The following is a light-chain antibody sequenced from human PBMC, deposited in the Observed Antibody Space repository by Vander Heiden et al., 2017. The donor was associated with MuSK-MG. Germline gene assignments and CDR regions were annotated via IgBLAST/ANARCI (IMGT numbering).Light chain of an antibody. CDR1: QSVLYSSNNKNY. V-gene: IGKV4-1*01. CDR2: WAS. Sequence: DIVMTQSPESLAVSLGERATINCKSSQSVLYSSNNKNYLAWYQQKPGQPPKLLIYWASTRESGVPDRVSGSGSGTDFTLTISSLQAEDVAVYYCQQYYSTPLTFGPGTKVDIK. J-gene: IGKJ3*01. CDR3: QQYYSTPLT.